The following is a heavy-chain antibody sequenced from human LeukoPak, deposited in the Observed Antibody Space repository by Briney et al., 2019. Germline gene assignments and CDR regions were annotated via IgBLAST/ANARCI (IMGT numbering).Heavy chain of an antibody. CDR3: ATVGSVVGATTFDWFDP. V-gene: IGHV1-24*01. Sequence: ASVTVSCKVSGYTLTELSMHWVRQAPGKGLEWMGGFDPEDGETIYAQRFQGRVTMTEDTSTDTAYMELSSLRSEDTAVYYCATVGSVVGATTFDWFDPWGQGTLVTVSS. CDR1: GYTLTELS. J-gene: IGHJ5*02. CDR2: FDPEDGET. D-gene: IGHD1-26*01.